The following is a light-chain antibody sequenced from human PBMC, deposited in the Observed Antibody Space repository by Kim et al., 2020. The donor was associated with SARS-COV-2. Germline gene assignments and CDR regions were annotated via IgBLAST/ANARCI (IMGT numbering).Light chain of an antibody. Sequence: SSELTQDPAVSVALGQTVRITCQGDSLRSYYASWYQQKPGQAPVLVIYGKNNRPSGIPDRFSGSSSGNTDSLTITEAQAEDEADYYCNSRDSSGNHRDVV. J-gene: IGLJ2*01. CDR3: NSRDSSGNHRDVV. V-gene: IGLV3-19*01. CDR1: SLRSYY. CDR2: GKN.